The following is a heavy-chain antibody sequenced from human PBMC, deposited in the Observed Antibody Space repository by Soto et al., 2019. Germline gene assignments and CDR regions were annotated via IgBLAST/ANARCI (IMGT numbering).Heavy chain of an antibody. J-gene: IGHJ4*02. CDR1: GFTFSSYS. CDR3: AKVIIPYSSGSDY. D-gene: IGHD6-19*01. CDR2: ISGSGGST. Sequence: GGSLRLSCAASGFTFSSYSMNWVRQAPGKGLEWVSSISGSGGSTYYADSVKGRFTFSRDNSKNTPYLQMNSLRAEDTAVYYCAKVIIPYSSGSDYWGQGTLVTVSS. V-gene: IGHV3-23*01.